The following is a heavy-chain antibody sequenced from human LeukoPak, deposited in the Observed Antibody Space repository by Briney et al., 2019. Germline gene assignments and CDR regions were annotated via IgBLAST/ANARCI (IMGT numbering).Heavy chain of an antibody. Sequence: SVKVSCKASGGTFSSYAISWVRQAPGQGLEWMGRIIPILGIANYAQKFQGRVTITADKSTSTAYMELSSLRSEDTAVYYCARSQQQLVFWFDPWGQGTLVTVSS. CDR3: ARSQQQLVFWFDP. J-gene: IGHJ5*02. D-gene: IGHD6-13*01. CDR1: GGTFSSYA. V-gene: IGHV1-69*04. CDR2: IIPILGIA.